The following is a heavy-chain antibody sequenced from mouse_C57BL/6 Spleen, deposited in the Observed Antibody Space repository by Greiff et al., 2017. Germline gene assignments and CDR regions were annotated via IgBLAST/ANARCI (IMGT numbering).Heavy chain of an antibody. CDR1: GYSFTDYN. D-gene: IGHD1-1*01. J-gene: IGHJ3*01. Sequence: EVKLQESGPELVKPGASVKISCKASGYSFTDYNMNWVKQSNGKSLEWIGVINPNYGTTSYNQKFKGKATLTVDQSSSTAYMQLNSLTSEDSAVYYCAREGDGSSSWFAYWGQGTLVTVSA. CDR3: AREGDGSSSWFAY. V-gene: IGHV1-39*01. CDR2: INPNYGTT.